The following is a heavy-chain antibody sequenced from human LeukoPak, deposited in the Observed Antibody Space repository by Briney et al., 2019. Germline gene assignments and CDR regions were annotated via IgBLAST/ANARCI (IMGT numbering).Heavy chain of an antibody. J-gene: IGHJ5*01. D-gene: IGHD3-22*01. V-gene: IGHV7-4-1*02. CDR2: INTNTGNT. CDR3: ARRRYYYDSSGYYTWFDP. Sequence: ASVKVSCKASGYTFTSYAMNWVRQAPGQGLEWMGWINTNTGNTTCAQGFTGRFVFSLDTSVSTAYLQVSSLKAEDTAVYYCARRRYYYDSSGYYTWFDPWGQGTLVTVSS. CDR1: GYTFTSYA.